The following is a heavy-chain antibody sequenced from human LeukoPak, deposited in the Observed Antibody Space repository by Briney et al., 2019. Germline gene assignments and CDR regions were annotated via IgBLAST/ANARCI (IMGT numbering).Heavy chain of an antibody. CDR3: ARAPSEIGGYYPEYFRH. Sequence: TGGSLRLSCAASGFTFSSYSMNWVRQAPGKGLVWVSRIKSDGSTNYAVSVKGRFTISRDNAKNTVSLQMNSLRAEDTGVYYCARAPSEIGGYYPEYFRHWGQGTLVTVSS. CDR1: GFTFSSYS. J-gene: IGHJ1*01. CDR2: IKSDGST. V-gene: IGHV3-74*01. D-gene: IGHD3-22*01.